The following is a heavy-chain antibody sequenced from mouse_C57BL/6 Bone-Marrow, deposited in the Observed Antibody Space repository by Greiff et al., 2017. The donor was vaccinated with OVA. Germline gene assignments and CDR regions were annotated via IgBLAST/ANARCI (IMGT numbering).Heavy chain of an antibody. CDR3: AILGDYDVDYYDMDY. V-gene: IGHV1-74*01. Sequence: QVQLQQPGAELVKPGASVKVSCKASGYTFTSYWMHWVKQRPGQGLEWIGRIHPSDSDTNYNQKFKGKATLTVDKSSSTAYMQLSSLTSEDSAVYYCAILGDYDVDYYDMDYWGQGTSVTVSS. J-gene: IGHJ4*01. CDR2: IHPSDSDT. CDR1: GYTFTSYW. D-gene: IGHD2-4*01.